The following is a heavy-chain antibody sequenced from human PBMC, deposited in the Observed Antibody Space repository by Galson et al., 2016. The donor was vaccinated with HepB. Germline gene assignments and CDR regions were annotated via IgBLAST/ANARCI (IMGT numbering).Heavy chain of an antibody. CDR1: GFTFSSHW. D-gene: IGHD3-16*01. Sequence: SLRLSCAASGFTFSSHWMHWVRQVPGKGLVWVARIKGDGSSIQYADSVKGRFAISRDNAKNTLELQMNRLRAEDSGLYYCVRDGVGDPPLDYWGQGALVTVSS. J-gene: IGHJ4*02. CDR2: IKGDGSSI. CDR3: VRDGVGDPPLDY. V-gene: IGHV3-74*01.